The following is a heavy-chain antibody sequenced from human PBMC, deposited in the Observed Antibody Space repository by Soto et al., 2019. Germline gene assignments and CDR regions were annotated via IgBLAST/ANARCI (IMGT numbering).Heavy chain of an antibody. CDR2: ISYDGSNK. CDR3: ARDLAPTIAARPRFYYYGMDV. D-gene: IGHD6-6*01. Sequence: GGSLRLSCTVSRFSFHSYGMHWVRQAPGKGLEWVAVISYDGSNKYYADSVKGRFTISRDNSKNTLYLQMNSLRAEDTAVYYCARDLAPTIAARPRFYYYGMDVWGQGTTVTVSS. CDR1: RFSFHSYG. J-gene: IGHJ6*02. V-gene: IGHV3-30*03.